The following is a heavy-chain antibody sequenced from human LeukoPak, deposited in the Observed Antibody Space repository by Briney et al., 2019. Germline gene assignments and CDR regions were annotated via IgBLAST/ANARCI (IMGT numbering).Heavy chain of an antibody. CDR1: GFIFSSYG. J-gene: IGHJ4*02. CDR2: ISGSAGNT. D-gene: IGHD4/OR15-4a*01. CDR3: AGRAGAYSHPYDY. V-gene: IGHV3-23*01. Sequence: GGTLRLSCAASGFIFSSYGMSWVRQAPGKGLEWVSAISGSAGNTHYSDSVKGRFTISIDNSKNTLYLQMNSLRAEATAVYYCAGRAGAYSHPYDYWGQGTLVTVSS.